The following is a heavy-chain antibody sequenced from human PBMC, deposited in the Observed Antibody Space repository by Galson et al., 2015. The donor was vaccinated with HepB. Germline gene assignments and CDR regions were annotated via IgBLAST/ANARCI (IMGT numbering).Heavy chain of an antibody. CDR3: AKDARRSNGWYYFDY. CDR1: GFTFSSQA. D-gene: IGHD6-19*01. CDR2: ITDSGDST. J-gene: IGHJ4*02. V-gene: IGHV3-23*01. Sequence: SLRLSCAASGFTFSSQAMGWVRQAPGRGLEWVSCITDSGDSTYYADSVRGRFTISRDNSKNTLYLQMNNLRAEDTAIFYCAKDARRSNGWYYFDYWGQGIVVTVSS.